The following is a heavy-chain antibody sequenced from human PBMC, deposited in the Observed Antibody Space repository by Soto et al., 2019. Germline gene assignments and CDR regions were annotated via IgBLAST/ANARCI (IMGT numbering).Heavy chain of an antibody. CDR2: IYYSGST. Sequence: SETLSLTCTVSGGSISSGDYYWSWIRQPPGKGLEWIEYIYYSGSTYYNPSLKSRVTISVDTSKNQFSLKLSSVTAADTAVYYCARVAYYGSGSPGMDVWGQGTTVTVS. J-gene: IGHJ6*02. CDR3: ARVAYYGSGSPGMDV. V-gene: IGHV4-30-4*01. D-gene: IGHD3-10*01. CDR1: GGSISSGDYY.